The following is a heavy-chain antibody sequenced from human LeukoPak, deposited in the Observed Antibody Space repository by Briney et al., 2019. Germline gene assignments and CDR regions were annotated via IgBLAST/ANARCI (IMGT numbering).Heavy chain of an antibody. J-gene: IGHJ4*02. D-gene: IGHD3-10*01. CDR2: TYYRSKWYN. Sequence: SRTLSLTCAISGDSVSSNSAAWNWIRQSPSRGLEWLGRTYYRSKWYNDYAVSVKSRITINPDTSKNQFSLQLNSVTPEDTAVYYCASSHMYYYGSGSYLDFDYWGQGTLVTVSS. V-gene: IGHV6-1*01. CDR3: ASSHMYYYGSGSYLDFDY. CDR1: GDSVSSNSAA.